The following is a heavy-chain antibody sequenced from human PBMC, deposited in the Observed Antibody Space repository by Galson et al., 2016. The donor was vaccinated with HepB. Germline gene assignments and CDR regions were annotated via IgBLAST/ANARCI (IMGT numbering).Heavy chain of an antibody. D-gene: IGHD4-23*01. Sequence: QSGAEVKKPGESLKISCKGSGYTFTNYWIGCVRQMPGKGLEWMGIIYTGDSDTRNSPSFQGKVTISADKSISTAYLQGNSLKTPDTAMYYCPRTLGGNSPFDSWGQGTLVTVSS. CDR1: GYTFTNYW. CDR3: PRTLGGNSPFDS. V-gene: IGHV5-51*01. CDR2: IYTGDSDT. J-gene: IGHJ4*02.